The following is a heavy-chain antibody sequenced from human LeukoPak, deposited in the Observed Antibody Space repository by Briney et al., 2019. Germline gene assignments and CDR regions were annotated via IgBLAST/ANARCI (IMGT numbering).Heavy chain of an antibody. Sequence: SETLSLTCTVPGGSISSYYWSWIRQPPGKGLEWIGYIYYSGTTNYNPSLKSRVTILVDTSKNQFSLKLSSVTAADTAVYFCARDRGLRDFDYWGQGTLVTVSS. D-gene: IGHD4-17*01. CDR1: GGSISSYY. V-gene: IGHV4-59*01. CDR2: IYYSGTT. CDR3: ARDRGLRDFDY. J-gene: IGHJ4*02.